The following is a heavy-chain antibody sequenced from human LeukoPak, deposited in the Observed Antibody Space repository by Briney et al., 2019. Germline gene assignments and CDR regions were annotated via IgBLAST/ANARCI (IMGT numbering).Heavy chain of an antibody. CDR3: ARDAWFGDFDY. D-gene: IGHD3-10*01. J-gene: IGHJ4*02. Sequence: GGSLRLSCAASGFTFDDYAMHWVRQASGKGLEWVSHITWDGGSTHYADSVEGRFTISRDNRENSLYLQMNSLRPEDTALYYCARDAWFGDFDYWGQGTLVTVSS. CDR1: GFTFDDYA. V-gene: IGHV3-43D*03. CDR2: ITWDGGST.